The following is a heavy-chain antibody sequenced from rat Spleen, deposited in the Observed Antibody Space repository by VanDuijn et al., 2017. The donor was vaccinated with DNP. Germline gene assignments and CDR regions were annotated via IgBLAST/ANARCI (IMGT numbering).Heavy chain of an antibody. Sequence: EVQLVESGGGLVRPGNSLRLSCAASGFIFSDYAMAWVRQSPKMGLEWVATIIYDGSSTFYRDSVTGRFTISRDFAKSTLYLQMDSLRSEDSATYYCTTRGNYGGYDYWGQGAMVTVPS. CDR2: IIYDGSST. CDR1: GFIFSDYA. CDR3: TTRGNYGGYDY. V-gene: IGHV5S10*01. D-gene: IGHD1-11*01. J-gene: IGHJ2*01.